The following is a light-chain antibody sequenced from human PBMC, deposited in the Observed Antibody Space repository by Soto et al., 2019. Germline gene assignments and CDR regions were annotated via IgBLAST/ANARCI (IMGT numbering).Light chain of an antibody. CDR2: GAS. J-gene: IGKJ1*01. Sequence: ELVLTQSPGTLSLSPGERATLSCRASQSVSSSYLAWYQQKPGQAPRLLIYGASSRATGIPDRFSGSGSGTAFTLTISRLEPEDFAVYYCQQYGSSPSWTFGQGTKVELK. CDR1: QSVSSSY. CDR3: QQYGSSPSWT. V-gene: IGKV3-20*01.